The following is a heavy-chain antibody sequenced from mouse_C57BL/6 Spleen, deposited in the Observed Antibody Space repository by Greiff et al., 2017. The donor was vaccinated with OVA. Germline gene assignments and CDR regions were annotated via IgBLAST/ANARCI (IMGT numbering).Heavy chain of an antibody. V-gene: IGHV1-64*01. D-gene: IGHD1-1*01. CDR2: IHPNSGST. CDR3: AKAVGGYFDY. Sequence: QVQLKQPGAELVKPGASVKLSCKASGYTFTSYWMHWVKQRPGQGLEWIGMIHPNSGSTNYNEKFKSKATLTVDKSSSTAYMQLSSLTSEDSAVYYCAKAVGGYFDYWGQGTTLTVSS. J-gene: IGHJ2*01. CDR1: GYTFTSYW.